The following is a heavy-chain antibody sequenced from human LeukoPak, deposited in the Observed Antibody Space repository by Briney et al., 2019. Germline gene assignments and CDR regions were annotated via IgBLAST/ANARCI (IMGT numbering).Heavy chain of an antibody. Sequence: GGSLRLPCVVSGFTFSSYAMTWVRQAPGKGLEWVSFISYSGGSIYSADSVKGRFTISRDNSKNTLYLQMSSLRAEDTAIYYCARRGESTNYGDYRLDSWGQGTLVTVSS. CDR2: ISYSGGSI. CDR1: GFTFSSYA. D-gene: IGHD4-17*01. CDR3: ARRGESTNYGDYRLDS. J-gene: IGHJ4*02. V-gene: IGHV3-23*01.